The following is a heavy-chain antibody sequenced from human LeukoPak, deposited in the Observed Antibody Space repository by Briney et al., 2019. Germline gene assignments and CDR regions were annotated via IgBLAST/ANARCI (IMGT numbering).Heavy chain of an antibody. Sequence: TGGSLRLSCAASGFTFDDYTMHWVRRAPGKGLEWVSVISWHGSTTKYADSVRGRFTISRDNRKNSLSLQMNSLRAEDTAVYYCARGIAVATIALYYGMDVWGQGTTVTVSS. CDR3: ARGIAVATIALYYGMDV. V-gene: IGHV3-43*01. D-gene: IGHD5-12*01. J-gene: IGHJ6*02. CDR1: GFTFDDYT. CDR2: ISWHGSTT.